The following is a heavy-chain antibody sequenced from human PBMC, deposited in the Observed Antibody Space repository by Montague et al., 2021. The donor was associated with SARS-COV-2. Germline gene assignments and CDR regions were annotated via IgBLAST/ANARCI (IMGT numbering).Heavy chain of an antibody. CDR1: GGSISSGGYS. Sequence: TLSLTCTVSGGSISSGGYSWSWIRQHPGKRLEWIGYIYYSGITCYNPSLKSRVTMLVDTSKNQFSVKLSSVTAADTAVYYCARGGTIFGVVTFPFDYWGQGTLVTVSS. CDR2: IYYSGIT. J-gene: IGHJ4*02. D-gene: IGHD3-3*01. V-gene: IGHV4-31*03. CDR3: ARGGTIFGVVTFPFDY.